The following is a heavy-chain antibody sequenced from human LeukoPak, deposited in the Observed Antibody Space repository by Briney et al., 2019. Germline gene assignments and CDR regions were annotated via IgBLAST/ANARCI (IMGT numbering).Heavy chain of an antibody. V-gene: IGHV1-18*01. D-gene: IGHD4-11*01. CDR3: AKYGSVMTTVTTIDY. CDR1: GYTFTSYG. J-gene: IGHJ4*02. Sequence: ASVKVSCKASGYTFTSYGISWVRQAPGQGLEWMGWISAYNGNTNYAQKLQGRVTMTTDTSTSTAYMELRSLRSDDTAVYYCAKYGSVMTTVTTIDYWGQGTLVTVSS. CDR2: ISAYNGNT.